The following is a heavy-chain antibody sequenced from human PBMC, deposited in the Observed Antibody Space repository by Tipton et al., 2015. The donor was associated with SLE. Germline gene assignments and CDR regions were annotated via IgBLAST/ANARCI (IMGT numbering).Heavy chain of an antibody. CDR2: IKQDGSEK. D-gene: IGHD2-2*01. J-gene: IGHJ4*02. Sequence: GSLRLSCAASGFTFSSYWMSWVRQAPGKGLEWVANIKQDGSEKYYVDSVKGRFTISRDNAKNSLYLQMNSLRAEDTAVYYCARDGTVVPAAIGDYWGQGTLVTVSS. V-gene: IGHV3-7*03. CDR3: ARDGTVVPAAIGDY. CDR1: GFTFSSYW.